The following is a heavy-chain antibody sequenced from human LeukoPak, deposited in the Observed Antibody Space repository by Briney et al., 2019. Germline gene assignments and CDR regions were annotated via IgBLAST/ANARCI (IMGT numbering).Heavy chain of an antibody. J-gene: IGHJ4*02. Sequence: GGSLRLSCAASGFTFSSYGMSWVRQAPGKGLEWVSGISGSGGSTYYADSVKGRFTISRDNSKNTLYLQMNSLRAEDTAVYYCAKMGLDYYASSGYYGYFDYWGQGTLVTVSS. CDR1: GFTFSSYG. D-gene: IGHD3-22*01. CDR2: ISGSGGST. CDR3: AKMGLDYYASSGYYGYFDY. V-gene: IGHV3-23*01.